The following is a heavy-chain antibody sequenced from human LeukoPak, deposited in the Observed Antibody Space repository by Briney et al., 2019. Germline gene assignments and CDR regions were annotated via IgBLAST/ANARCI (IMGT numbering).Heavy chain of an antibody. Sequence: PSETLSLTCTVSGGSISSGSYYCSWIRQPAGKGLEWIGHIYKSGSTNYNPSLKSRVTVSVDTSKNQFSLKLSSVTAADTAVYYCARLPQNYYYHMDVWGKGTTVTISS. CDR2: IYKSGST. CDR1: GGSISSGSYY. J-gene: IGHJ6*03. CDR3: ARLPQNYYYHMDV. V-gene: IGHV4-61*09.